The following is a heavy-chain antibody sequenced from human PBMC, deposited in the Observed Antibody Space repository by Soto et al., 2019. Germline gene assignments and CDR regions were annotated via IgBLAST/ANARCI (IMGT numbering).Heavy chain of an antibody. CDR1: GFAFNTYA. CDR3: AKRYCTTLNCRAFDI. J-gene: IGHJ3*02. D-gene: IGHD2-8*01. CDR2: ISASGDAT. V-gene: IGHV3-23*01. Sequence: GGSLRLSCAASGFAFNTYAVSWIRQTPGKGPDWVSAISASGDATRYADSVKGRFTISRDNSRNTLCLQMNSLRAEDTAVYFCAKRYCTTLNCRAFDIWGLGTVVTVSS.